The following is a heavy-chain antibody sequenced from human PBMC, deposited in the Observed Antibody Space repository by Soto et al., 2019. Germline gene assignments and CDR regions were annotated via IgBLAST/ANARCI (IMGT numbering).Heavy chain of an antibody. V-gene: IGHV1-18*04. J-gene: IGHJ6*02. CDR3: ARESWYYDSSGYYYAYDYYYGMDV. CDR2: ISAYNGNT. Sequence: QVKLVQSGAEVKKPGASVKVSCKASGYTFTSYGISWVRQAPGQGLEWMGWISAYNGNTNYAQKLQGRVTMTTDTSTSTAYMELRSLRSDDTSVYYCARESWYYDSSGYYYAYDYYYGMDVWGQGTTVTVSS. D-gene: IGHD3-22*01. CDR1: GYTFTSYG.